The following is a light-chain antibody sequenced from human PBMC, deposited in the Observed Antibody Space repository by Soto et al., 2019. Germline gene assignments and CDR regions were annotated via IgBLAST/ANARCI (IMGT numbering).Light chain of an antibody. CDR1: NPGVGAYNY. V-gene: IGLV2-14*01. Sequence: PPPPPSGSSGQSVTLPSARNNPGVGAYNYVAWYQQHPGKAPKLIVYDVTNRPSGVSNRFSGSKSGNTASLTISGLQAEDEADYYCSSFTSRSTPFVFGTGTKVTVL. CDR2: DVT. CDR3: SSFTSRSTPFV. J-gene: IGLJ1*01.